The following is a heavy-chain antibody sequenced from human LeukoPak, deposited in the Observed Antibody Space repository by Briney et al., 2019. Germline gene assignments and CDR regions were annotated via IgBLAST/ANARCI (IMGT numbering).Heavy chain of an antibody. CDR1: GFTFSSYS. J-gene: IGHJ4*02. CDR2: ISSSSSYI. CDR3: ARAITMVRGVKGDY. D-gene: IGHD3-10*01. Sequence: GGSLRLSCAASGFTFSSYSMNCVRQAPGKGLEWVSSISSSSSYIYYADSVKGRFTISRDNAKNSLYLQMNSLRAEDTAVYYCARAITMVRGVKGDYWGQGTLVTVSS. V-gene: IGHV3-21*01.